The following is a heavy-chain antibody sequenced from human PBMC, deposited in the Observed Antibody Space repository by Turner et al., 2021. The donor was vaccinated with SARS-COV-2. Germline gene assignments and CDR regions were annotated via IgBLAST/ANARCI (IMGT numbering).Heavy chain of an antibody. V-gene: IGHV1-24*01. CDR2: CELEDAET. CDR3: ATWYAYCGGDCSIDY. J-gene: IGHJ4*02. D-gene: IGHD2-21*02. CDR1: GYTLPELS. Sequence: QVQLVQSGAEVKTPGASAKVSCKVSGYTLPELSMHWVRQAPGNGLEWMGGCELEDAETSYAQKFQGSVTMTEDTSTDTSYMERSSLRSEDTAVYSCATWYAYCGGDCSIDYWCQVTLVTVSS.